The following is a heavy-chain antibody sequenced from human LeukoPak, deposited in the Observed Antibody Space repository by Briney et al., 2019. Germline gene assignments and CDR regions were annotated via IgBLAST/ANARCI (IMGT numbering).Heavy chain of an antibody. CDR2: IYPGDSDT. J-gene: IGHJ5*02. CDR1: GDIFTDYW. Sequence: GESLKISCKIFGDIFTDYWIAWVRQMPGEGLEWIGIIYPGDSDTQYSPSVHGHVTISADKSINTVYLQWSSLKASDTAIYYCARRLYLQLHRRDWFDPWGQGTLVTVSS. V-gene: IGHV5-51*01. CDR3: ARRLYLQLHRRDWFDP. D-gene: IGHD1-1*01.